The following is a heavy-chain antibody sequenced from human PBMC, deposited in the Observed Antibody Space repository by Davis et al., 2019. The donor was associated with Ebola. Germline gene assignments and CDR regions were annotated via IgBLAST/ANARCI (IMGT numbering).Heavy chain of an antibody. V-gene: IGHV4-30-2*01. CDR2: IYHSGST. J-gene: IGHJ6*01. CDR1: GGSISSGGYS. CDR3: EHL. D-gene: IGHD1-26*01. Sequence: MPSETLSLTCAVSGGSISSGGYSWSWIRQPPGKGLEWIGYIYHSGSTYYNPSLKSRVTISVDRSKNRLLSFHQGPIGLPPGALLQEHLWG.